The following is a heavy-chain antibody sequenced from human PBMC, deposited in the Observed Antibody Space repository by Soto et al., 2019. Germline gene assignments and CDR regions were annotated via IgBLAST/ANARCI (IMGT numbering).Heavy chain of an antibody. D-gene: IGHD3-3*01. CDR3: ARSSGGNFGIIIEGTNWFGR. J-gene: IGHJ5*02. CDR2: VRPDGVSGSYDGDSG. V-gene: IGHV1-46*01. Sequence: QVQLVQSGAEVRDPGASVKVSCKASGFTLSTYYVHWMRQAPGQGLEWMGLVRPDGVSGSYDGDSGSYAQKFQDILPVTRDTSITTVHMELTSLMSEDTAVYYCARSSGGNFGIIIEGTNWFGRWCQGTLVTVSS. CDR1: GFTLSTYY.